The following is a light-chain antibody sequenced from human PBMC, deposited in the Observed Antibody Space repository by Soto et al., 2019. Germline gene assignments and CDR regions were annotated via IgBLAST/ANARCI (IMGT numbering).Light chain of an antibody. Sequence: QSVLTQPASVSGSPGQSITISCTGTSSDVGGYNYVSWYQHHPGKAPKRMIHDVSNRPSGVSNSYSGSKSGNTASLTISGLQAEDEADYYCSSYIPNNSTYVFGTGTKVTVL. CDR3: SSYIPNNSTYV. J-gene: IGLJ1*01. V-gene: IGLV2-14*03. CDR2: DVS. CDR1: SSDVGGYNY.